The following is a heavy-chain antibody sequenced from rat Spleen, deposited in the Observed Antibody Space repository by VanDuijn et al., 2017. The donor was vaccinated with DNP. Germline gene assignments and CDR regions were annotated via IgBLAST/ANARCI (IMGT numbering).Heavy chain of an antibody. CDR3: ARGVYYGSSWAFDY. CDR1: GFTFDGYW. Sequence: EVQLVGSGGGLVQSGRSLKLSCVGSGFTFDGYWMTWIRQVPGKGLEWVASITSSGGGTYYRHSVKGRFTISRDNAKNTLYLQMNSLRSEDTATYYCARGVYYGSSWAFDYWGHGVMVTVSS. D-gene: IGHD1-6*01. J-gene: IGHJ2*01. CDR2: ITSSGGGT. V-gene: IGHV5-31*01.